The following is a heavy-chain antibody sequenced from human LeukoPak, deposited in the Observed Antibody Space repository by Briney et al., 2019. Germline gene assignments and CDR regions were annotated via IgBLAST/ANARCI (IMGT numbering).Heavy chain of an antibody. J-gene: IGHJ4*02. CDR1: GFTFSSYS. Sequence: GGSLRLSCAASGFTFSSYSMNWVRQAPGKGLEWVSYISSSSTSTIYYADSVKGRFTISRDNGNNSLDLQMNSLRAEDTAVYYCARDRGSSGYQFDYWGQGTLVTVSS. V-gene: IGHV3-48*01. D-gene: IGHD3-22*01. CDR3: ARDRGSSGYQFDY. CDR2: ISSSSTSTI.